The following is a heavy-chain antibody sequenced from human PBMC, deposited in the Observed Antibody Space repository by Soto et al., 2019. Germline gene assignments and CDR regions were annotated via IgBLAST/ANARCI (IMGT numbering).Heavy chain of an antibody. CDR2: ISYDGGSK. Sequence: QVQLVESGGGVVQPGRSLRLSCAASGFTFSTYVMHWVRQAPGKGLEWLAVISYDGGSKNYADSVKGRFTISRDNSKNTLYLQMNNLRIEDTAVYYCVRDGPHITIYGYGHYWGQGTLVTVS. D-gene: IGHD3-3*01. V-gene: IGHV3-30-3*01. CDR3: VRDGPHITIYGYGHY. CDR1: GFTFSTYV. J-gene: IGHJ4*02.